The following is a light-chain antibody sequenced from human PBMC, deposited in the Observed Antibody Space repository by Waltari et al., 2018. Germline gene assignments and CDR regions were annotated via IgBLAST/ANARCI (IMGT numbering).Light chain of an antibody. Sequence: QSLLTQPPSVSGAPGQRVTISCTGASSNIGASYDVNWYQMFPGTAPKLVIYDNKNRPLGVPDRFSGSKSGTSASLAIAGLQPEDETVYYCQSYDNSLGGSVFGGGTQLTV. CDR1: SSNIGASYD. J-gene: IGLJ3*02. CDR3: QSYDNSLGGSV. V-gene: IGLV1-40*01. CDR2: DNK.